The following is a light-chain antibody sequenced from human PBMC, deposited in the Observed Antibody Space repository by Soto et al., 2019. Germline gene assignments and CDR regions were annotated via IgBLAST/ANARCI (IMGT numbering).Light chain of an antibody. CDR3: AAWDKSLSGGV. V-gene: IGLV1-51*02. CDR1: SSDVGGYNY. CDR2: ENN. Sequence: QSALTQPASVSGSPGQSITISCTGTSSDVGGYNYVSWYQQLPGTAPKLLIYENNKRPSGIPDRFSGSKSGTSATLGITGLQTGDEADYYCAAWDKSLSGGVFGGGTKVTVL. J-gene: IGLJ2*01.